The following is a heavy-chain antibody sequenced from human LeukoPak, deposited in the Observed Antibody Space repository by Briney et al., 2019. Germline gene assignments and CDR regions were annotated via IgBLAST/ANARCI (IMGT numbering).Heavy chain of an antibody. V-gene: IGHV4-31*03. CDR3: ARDKSVGAIDY. CDR2: IYYSGST. Sequence: SETLSLTCTVSGGSISSGGYYWSWIRQHPGKGLEWIGYIYYSGSTYYNPSLKSRVTISVDTSKNQFSLKLSSVTAADTAVYYCARDKSVGAIDYWGQGTLVTVSS. CDR1: GGSISSGGYY. J-gene: IGHJ4*02. D-gene: IGHD1-26*01.